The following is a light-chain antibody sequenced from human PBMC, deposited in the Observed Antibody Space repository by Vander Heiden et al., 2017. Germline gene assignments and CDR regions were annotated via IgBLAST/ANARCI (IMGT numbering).Light chain of an antibody. CDR2: WAS. Sequence: DIVMAQSPDSLAVSLGERATIDCKSSQNILYSPNNKNYLAWYQQKPGQPPKLLIYWASTRESGVPDRFSGSGSGTDFTLTISSLQAEDVAVYFFFQQYYIAPLTFGRGTKVEIK. CDR1: QNILYSPNNKNY. V-gene: IGKV4-1*01. CDR3: QQYYIAPLT. J-gene: IGKJ3*01.